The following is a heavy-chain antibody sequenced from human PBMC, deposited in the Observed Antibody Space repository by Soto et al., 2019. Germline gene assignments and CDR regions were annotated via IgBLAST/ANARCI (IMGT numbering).Heavy chain of an antibody. V-gene: IGHV3-74*01. CDR2: INSDGSST. CDR1: GFTFSSYW. J-gene: IGHJ4*02. Sequence: EVQLMESGGGLVQPGGSLRLSCAASGFTFSSYWMHWVRQAPGKGLVWVSRINSDGSSTSYADSVKGRFTISSDNAKNTLYLQMNSLRAEDTAVYYCVRTSLVVAAATREDYWGQGTLVTVSS. D-gene: IGHD2-15*01. CDR3: VRTSLVVAAATREDY.